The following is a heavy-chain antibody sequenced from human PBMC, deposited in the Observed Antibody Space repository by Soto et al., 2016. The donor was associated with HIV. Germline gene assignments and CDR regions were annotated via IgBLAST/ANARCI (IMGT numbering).Heavy chain of an antibody. D-gene: IGHD3-22*01. CDR3: AKGNSRMLMPGKYFDD. CDR1: GFTFKSYA. V-gene: IGHV3-23*01. J-gene: IGHJ4*02. Sequence: EVQLLESGGDFVQPGGSLRLSCAASGFTFKSYAMTWVRQAPGKGLEWVSGISSSDISAYYAVSMKGRFTISRDNSRNTLYLQMNGLRAEDSATYYCAKGNSRMLMPGKYFDDWGQGTLVTVSS. CDR2: ISSSDISA.